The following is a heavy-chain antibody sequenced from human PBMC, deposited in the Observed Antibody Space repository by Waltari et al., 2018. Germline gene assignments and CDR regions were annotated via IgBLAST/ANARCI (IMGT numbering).Heavy chain of an antibody. Sequence: QVQLQESGPGLVKPSQTLSLTCTVSGGSISSGSYYWSWIRQPAGTGLEWIGRIYTSGSTNYNPSLKSRVTISVDTSKNQFSLKLSSVTAADTAVYYCAGRDYYYDSSGYPSRGVYGMDVWGQGTTVTVSS. CDR1: GGSISSGSYY. D-gene: IGHD3-22*01. CDR2: IYTSGST. V-gene: IGHV4-61*02. CDR3: AGRDYYYDSSGYPSRGVYGMDV. J-gene: IGHJ6*02.